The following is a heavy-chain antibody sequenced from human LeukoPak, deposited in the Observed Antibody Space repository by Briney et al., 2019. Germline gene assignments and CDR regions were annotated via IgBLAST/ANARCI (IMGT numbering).Heavy chain of an antibody. CDR2: ISGSGGST. Sequence: GGSLRPSCAASGFTFSSYAMSWVRQAPGKGLEWVSAISGSGGSTYYADSVKGRFTISRDNSKNTLYLQMNSLRAEDTAVYYCAKGPTYYYDSSGYYLDYWGQGTLVTVSS. J-gene: IGHJ4*02. D-gene: IGHD3-22*01. CDR3: AKGPTYYYDSSGYYLDY. V-gene: IGHV3-23*01. CDR1: GFTFSSYA.